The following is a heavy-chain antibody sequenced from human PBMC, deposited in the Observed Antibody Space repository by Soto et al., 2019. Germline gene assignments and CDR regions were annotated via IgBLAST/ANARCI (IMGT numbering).Heavy chain of an antibody. CDR3: ARVRCSSTSCSLYFDY. V-gene: IGHV3-21*01. D-gene: IGHD2-2*01. CDR2: ISSSSSYI. J-gene: IGHJ4*02. CDR1: GFTFSSYS. Sequence: PGGSLRLSCAASGFTFSSYSMNWVRQAPGKGLEWVSSISSSSSYIYYADSVKGRFTISRDNAKNSLYLQMNSLRAEDTAVYYCARVRCSSTSCSLYFDYWGQGTLVTVSS.